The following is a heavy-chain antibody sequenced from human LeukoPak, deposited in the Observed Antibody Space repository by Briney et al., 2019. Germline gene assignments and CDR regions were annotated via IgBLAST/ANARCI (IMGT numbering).Heavy chain of an antibody. J-gene: IGHJ5*02. V-gene: IGHV4-61*02. Sequence: SQTLSLTCTASGGSISSGSYYWSWIRQPPGQGLEWIGRIYTSGSTNYNPSLKSRVTISVDTSKNQFSLKLSSVTAADTAVYYCARDVVVVPAALNWFDPWGQGTLVTVSS. CDR2: IYTSGST. D-gene: IGHD2-2*01. CDR1: GGSISSGSYY. CDR3: ARDVVVVPAALNWFDP.